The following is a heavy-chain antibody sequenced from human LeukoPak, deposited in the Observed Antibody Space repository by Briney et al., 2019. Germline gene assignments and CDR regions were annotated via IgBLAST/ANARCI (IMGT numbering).Heavy chain of an antibody. Sequence: GGSLRLSCSNSGFTLSSNDMRWVRQAPGKGLEWVSSISGSGGNTYYADSVKGRFTISRDNSKNTLYMQMNSLRAEDTAVYYCAKLVTHFDYWGQGVLVTVSS. CDR1: GFTLSSND. CDR2: ISGSGGNT. V-gene: IGHV3-23*01. J-gene: IGHJ4*02. CDR3: AKLVTHFDY. D-gene: IGHD4-23*01.